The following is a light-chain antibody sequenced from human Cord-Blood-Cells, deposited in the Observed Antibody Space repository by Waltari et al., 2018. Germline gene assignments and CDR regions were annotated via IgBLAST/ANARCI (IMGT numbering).Light chain of an antibody. J-gene: IGLJ2*01. Sequence: SYELTQPPSVSVSPGQTASIPCSGDKLGVKYTCWYQQNPGQSPVPVNYQYSKRPSGIRERFSVSNSGNTATLTISGTQAMDEADYYCQAWDSSTAVFGGGTKLTVL. V-gene: IGLV3-1*01. CDR1: KLGVKY. CDR2: QYS. CDR3: QAWDSSTAV.